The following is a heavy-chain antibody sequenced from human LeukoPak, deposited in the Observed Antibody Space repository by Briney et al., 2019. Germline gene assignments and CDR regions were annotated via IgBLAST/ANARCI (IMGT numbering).Heavy chain of an antibody. V-gene: IGHV3-30*02. CDR1: GFTFSSYE. J-gene: IGHJ4*02. CDR2: IRYDGSNK. CDR3: AKEVKGVGAIGY. D-gene: IGHD1-26*01. Sequence: PGGSLRLSCAASGFTFSSYEMNWVRQAPGKGLEWVAFIRYDGSNKYYADSVKGRFTISRDNSKNTLYLQMNSLRAGDTAVYSCAKEVKGVGAIGYWGQGTLVTVSS.